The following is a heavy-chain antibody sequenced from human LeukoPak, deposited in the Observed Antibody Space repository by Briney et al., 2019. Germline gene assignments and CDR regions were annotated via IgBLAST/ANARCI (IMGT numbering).Heavy chain of an antibody. CDR2: ISTSSSTT. V-gene: IGHV3-48*02. D-gene: IGHD3-10*01. Sequence: GGSLRLSCAASGFTFSSYAMSWVRQAPGKGLEWVSAISTSSSTTYYADSVKGRFTLSRDNAKNSLYLQMNSLRDEDTAVYYCARGSGSYYDYWGQGTLVTVSS. CDR1: GFTFSSYA. CDR3: ARGSGSYYDY. J-gene: IGHJ4*02.